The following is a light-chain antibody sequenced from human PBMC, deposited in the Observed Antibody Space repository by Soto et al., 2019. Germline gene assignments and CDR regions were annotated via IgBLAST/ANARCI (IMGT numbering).Light chain of an antibody. CDR3: QQRSNWTIT. V-gene: IGKV3D-20*02. J-gene: IGKJ5*01. CDR1: QSVSSSY. Sequence: EIVLTQSPGTLSLSPGERVTLSCRASQSVSSSYLAWYQQKHGQAPRLVIYGASSRETGIPERFSGSGSGTEFTLTISRLEPEDFEVYYCQQRSNWTITFGQGTRLEIK. CDR2: GAS.